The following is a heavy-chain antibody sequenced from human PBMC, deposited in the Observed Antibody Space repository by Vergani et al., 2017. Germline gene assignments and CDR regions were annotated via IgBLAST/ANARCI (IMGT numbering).Heavy chain of an antibody. D-gene: IGHD3-22*01. CDR3: ARDSARLFDY. V-gene: IGHV4-38-2*02. CDR2: IYHSGST. CDR1: GYSISSGYY. Sequence: QVQLQESGPGLVKPSETLSLTCAVSGYSISSGYYWGWIRQPPGKGLEWIGSIYHSGSTYYNPSLKSRVTISVDTSKNQFALKLSSVTAADTAVYYCARDSARLFDYWGQGTLVTVSS. J-gene: IGHJ4*02.